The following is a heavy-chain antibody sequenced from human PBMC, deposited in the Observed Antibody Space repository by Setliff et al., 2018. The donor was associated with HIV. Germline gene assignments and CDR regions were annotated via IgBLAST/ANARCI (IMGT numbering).Heavy chain of an antibody. CDR3: ARRGDSRGYYDAFDV. D-gene: IGHD3-22*01. Sequence: PSETLSLTCAVSGGSISSSNWWSWVRQPPGKGLEWIGEIYYTGNTNYNPSLKSRVSISVDKSKNQFSLKLNSVTAADTAMYYCARRGDSRGYYDAFDVWGQGTKVTVS. CDR1: GGSISSSNW. V-gene: IGHV4-4*02. J-gene: IGHJ3*01. CDR2: IYYTGNT.